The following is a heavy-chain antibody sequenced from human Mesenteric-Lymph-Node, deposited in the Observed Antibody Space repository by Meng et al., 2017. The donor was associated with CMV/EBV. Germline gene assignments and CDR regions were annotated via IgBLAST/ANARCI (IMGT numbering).Heavy chain of an antibody. D-gene: IGHD2-2*01. CDR3: ASTATLGYCSSTSCYSFDY. CDR1: ISSSNW. Sequence: ISSSNWWSWVRQPPGQGLEWIGEIYHSGSTNYNPSLKSRVTISVDKSKNQFSLKLSSVTAADTAVYYCASTATLGYCSSTSCYSFDYWGQGTLVTVSS. CDR2: IYHSGST. V-gene: IGHV4-4*02. J-gene: IGHJ4*02.